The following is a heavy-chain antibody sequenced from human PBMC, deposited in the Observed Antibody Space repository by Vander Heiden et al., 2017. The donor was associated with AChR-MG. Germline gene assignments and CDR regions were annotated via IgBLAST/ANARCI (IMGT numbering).Heavy chain of an antibody. D-gene: IGHD3-22*01. V-gene: IGHV2-5*01. CDR3: AHRRVHDSSGYYAFDI. Sequence: QITLKESGPKLVKPTQTLTLTCTFPGVPPSTSGGGVGWIRQPPGKALEWLALIYWNDDKRYSPSLKSRLTIPKDTSKNQVVLTMTNMDPVDTATYYCAHRRVHDSSGYYAFDIWGQRKMVTVSS. J-gene: IGHJ3*02. CDR1: GVPPSTSGGG. CDR2: IYWNDDK.